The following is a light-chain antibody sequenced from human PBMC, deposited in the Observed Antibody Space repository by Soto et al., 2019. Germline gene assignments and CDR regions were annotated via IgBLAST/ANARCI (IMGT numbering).Light chain of an antibody. CDR1: QDITNF. Sequence: DIQMTQSPSSLSASVGDRVTITCQASQDITNFLNWYQQKPGKAPKLLIYDASNLETGVPSRFSGRGSEKHFIFPITSLQPEDITTYYVKKYNFLPLFVQGTRLEIK. J-gene: IGKJ5*01. CDR2: DAS. V-gene: IGKV1-33*01. CDR3: KKYNFLPL.